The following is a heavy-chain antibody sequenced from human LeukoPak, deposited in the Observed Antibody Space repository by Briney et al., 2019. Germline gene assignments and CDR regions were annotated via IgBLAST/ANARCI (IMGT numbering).Heavy chain of an antibody. CDR1: GGTFSSYA. J-gene: IGHJ6*03. CDR2: IIPIFGTA. Sequence: SVKVSCKASGGTFSSYAISWARQAPGQGLEWMGGIIPIFGTANYAQKFQGRVTITADESTSTAYMELSSLRSEDTAVYYCARDYGDYGYYYYMDVWGKGTTVTVSS. D-gene: IGHD4-17*01. V-gene: IGHV1-69*01. CDR3: ARDYGDYGYYYYMDV.